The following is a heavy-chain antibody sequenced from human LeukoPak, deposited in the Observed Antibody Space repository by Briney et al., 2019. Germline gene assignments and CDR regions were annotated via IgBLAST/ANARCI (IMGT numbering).Heavy chain of an antibody. V-gene: IGHV3-66*01. CDR1: GFTVSSYY. Sequence: QSGGSLRLSCAASGFTVSSYYMTWVRQAPGKGLEWVSVMYSGGSTYYADSVKGRVAISRDNAKNSLYLQMNSLRAEDTAVYYCARERSSSTWGSFDYWGQGTLVTVSS. CDR2: MYSGGST. CDR3: ARERSSSTWGSFDY. D-gene: IGHD6-13*01. J-gene: IGHJ4*02.